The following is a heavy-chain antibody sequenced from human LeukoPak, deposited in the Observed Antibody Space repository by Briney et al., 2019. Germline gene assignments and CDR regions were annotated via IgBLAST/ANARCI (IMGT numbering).Heavy chain of an antibody. V-gene: IGHV3-9*01. J-gene: IGHJ4*02. CDR3: VKGREEVVIRYYFDF. D-gene: IGHD3-22*01. Sequence: GGSLTLSCAASGFTFDDYAMHWVRQIPAKGLEWVAGINWSRSTMDYADSVKGRFTISRDINSLYLRMKSLRTEDTGLYFCVKGREEVVIRYYFDFWGQGTQVTVSS. CDR1: GFTFDDYA. CDR2: INWSRSTM.